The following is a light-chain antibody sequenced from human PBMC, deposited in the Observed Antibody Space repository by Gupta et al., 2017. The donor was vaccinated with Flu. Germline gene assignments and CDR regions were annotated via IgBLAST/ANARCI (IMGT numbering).Light chain of an antibody. CDR2: LAS. J-gene: IGKJ1*01. Sequence: LVLTQSPATLSVSPGERVTLSCTASQSVASILAWYQQKPGQAPRLLIYLASTRATAVPGRCTASGSGTEFTLTISSLQYEDFAVYYCHQYNDRHPWTFGQGTKVEIK. V-gene: IGKV3-15*01. CDR1: QSVASI. CDR3: HQYNDRHPWT.